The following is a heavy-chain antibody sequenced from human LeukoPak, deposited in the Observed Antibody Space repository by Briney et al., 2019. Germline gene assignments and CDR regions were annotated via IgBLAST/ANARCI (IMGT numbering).Heavy chain of an antibody. J-gene: IGHJ4*02. Sequence: GGSLRLSCAASGFTFSSYAMSWVRQAPGKGLEGVSAISGSGGSTYYADSVKGRFTISRDNSKNTLYLQMNSLRAEDTAVYYCAKDVTYYYDSSGPFDYWGQGTLVTVSS. CDR1: GFTFSSYA. D-gene: IGHD3-22*01. CDR2: ISGSGGST. CDR3: AKDVTYYYDSSGPFDY. V-gene: IGHV3-23*01.